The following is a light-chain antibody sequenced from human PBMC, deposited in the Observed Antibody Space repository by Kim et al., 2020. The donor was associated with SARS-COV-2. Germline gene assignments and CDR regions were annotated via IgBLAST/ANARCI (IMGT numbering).Light chain of an antibody. Sequence: DIQMTQSPSILPASVGDTVTITCRASQNVNIWLAWYQQKPGQVPKLLIHKTSGLQRGVPSRFSGGGSGTDFTLTIRSLQPDDFATYYCQQHHTHSTFGQGTKVDIK. CDR2: KTS. CDR1: QNVNIW. J-gene: IGKJ1*01. V-gene: IGKV1-5*03. CDR3: QQHHTHST.